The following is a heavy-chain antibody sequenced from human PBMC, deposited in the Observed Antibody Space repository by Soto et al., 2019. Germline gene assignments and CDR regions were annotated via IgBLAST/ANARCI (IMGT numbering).Heavy chain of an antibody. Sequence: QVQLQESGPGLVKPSETLSLTCTVSGGSISSYYWSWIRQPPGKGLEWIGYIYYSGSTNYNPSLKSRVTISVDTSKNQFSLKLSSVTAADTAVYYCARQMRGARISIYYYGMDVWGQGTTVTVSS. J-gene: IGHJ6*02. D-gene: IGHD5-12*01. CDR3: ARQMRGARISIYYYGMDV. CDR1: GGSISSYY. CDR2: IYYSGST. V-gene: IGHV4-59*01.